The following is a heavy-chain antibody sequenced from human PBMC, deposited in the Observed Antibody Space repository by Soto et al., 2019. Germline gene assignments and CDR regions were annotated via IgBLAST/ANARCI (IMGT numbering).Heavy chain of an antibody. D-gene: IGHD4-4*01. CDR2: IKQDGSEK. CDR3: ARGYTVTQAFDI. Sequence: GESLKISCAASGFTFSSYWLSWVRQAPGKGLEWVANIKQDGSEKYYVDSVKGRFTISRDNAKNSLYLQMNSLRAEDTAVYYCARGYTVTQAFDIWGQGTMVTVSS. CDR1: GFTFSSYW. V-gene: IGHV3-7*01. J-gene: IGHJ3*02.